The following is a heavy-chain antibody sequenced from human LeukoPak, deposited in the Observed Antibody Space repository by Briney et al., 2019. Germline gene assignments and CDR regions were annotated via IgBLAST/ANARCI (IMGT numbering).Heavy chain of an antibody. CDR3: AKDSGYGDYVFLDY. V-gene: IGHV3-30*18. CDR1: GFTFSSYG. J-gene: IGHJ4*02. Sequence: PGGSLRLSCAASGFTFSSYGMHWVRQAPGKGLEWVAVISYDGTNKYYADSVKGRFTISRDNSKNTLYLQMNSLRAEDTAVYYCAKDSGYGDYVFLDYWGQGTLVTVSS. D-gene: IGHD4-17*01. CDR2: ISYDGTNK.